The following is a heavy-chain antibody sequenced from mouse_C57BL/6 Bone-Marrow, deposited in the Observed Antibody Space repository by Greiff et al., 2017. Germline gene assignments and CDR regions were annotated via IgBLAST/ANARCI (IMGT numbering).Heavy chain of an antibody. Sequence: QVQLQQPGAELVKPGASVKMSCKASGYTFTSYWLTWLKRKPVQGLQGIGEFFPGSGSTNYNEKFKNNAPLTVDTSSSTAYMQLSSLTSEDSAVYYCARADDDDDFDVGGRGTTVTVTA. V-gene: IGHV1-55*01. CDR3: ARADDDDDFDV. D-gene: IGHD2-3*01. CDR2: FFPGSGST. J-gene: IGHJ1*03. CDR1: GYTFTSYW.